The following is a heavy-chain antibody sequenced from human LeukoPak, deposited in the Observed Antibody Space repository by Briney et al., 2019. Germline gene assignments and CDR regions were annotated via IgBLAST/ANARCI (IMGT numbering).Heavy chain of an antibody. D-gene: IGHD2-15*01. CDR2: IYYSGST. CDR1: GGSISTYY. CDR3: ARSSHCSGGSCYSLTGVGY. Sequence: SETLSLTCTVSGGSISTYYWSWIRQPPGKGLEWIGYIYYSGSTNYNPSLKSRVTMLVDTSKNQFSLKLTSVSAADTAVYYCARSSHCSGGSCYSLTGVGYWGQGTLVTVSS. J-gene: IGHJ4*02. V-gene: IGHV4-59*01.